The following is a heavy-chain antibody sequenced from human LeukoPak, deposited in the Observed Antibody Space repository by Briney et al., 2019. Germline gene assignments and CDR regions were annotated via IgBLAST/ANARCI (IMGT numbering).Heavy chain of an antibody. V-gene: IGHV3-73*01. CDR3: TRRADCSGGSCYYALDY. J-gene: IGHJ4*02. CDR1: GFTFSGSA. D-gene: IGHD2-15*01. Sequence: GGSLRLSCAASGFTFSGSAMHWVRQASGKGLEWVGRIRSKANSYATAYAASVKGRFTISRDDSKNTAYLQMNSLKTEDTAAYYCTRRADCSGGSCYYALDYWGQGTLVTVSS. CDR2: IRSKANSYAT.